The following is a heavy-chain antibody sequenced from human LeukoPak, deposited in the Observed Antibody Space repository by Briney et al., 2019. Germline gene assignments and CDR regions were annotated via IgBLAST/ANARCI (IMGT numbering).Heavy chain of an antibody. D-gene: IGHD3-22*01. V-gene: IGHV3-48*01. CDR3: ASGYDSSGSLGY. Sequence: GGSLRLSCAASGFTFRSYWMRWVRQAPGKGLEWVSYISSSSSTIYYAGSVKGRFTISRDNAKNSLYLQMNSLRAEDTAVYYCASGYDSSGSLGYWGQGTLVTVSS. CDR2: ISSSSSTI. J-gene: IGHJ4*02. CDR1: GFTFRSYW.